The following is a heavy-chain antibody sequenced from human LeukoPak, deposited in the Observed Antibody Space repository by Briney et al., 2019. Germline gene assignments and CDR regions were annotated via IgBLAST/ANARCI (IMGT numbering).Heavy chain of an antibody. CDR1: GGTFSSYA. Sequence: SVKVSCKASGGTFSSYAIIWVRQAPGQGLEWMGGIIPISGTANYAQKFQGRVTITTDESTSTAYMELSSLRSEDTAVYYCARATVVVPAAPYYYYMDVWGKGTTVTVSS. CDR2: IIPISGTA. V-gene: IGHV1-69*05. J-gene: IGHJ6*03. D-gene: IGHD2-2*01. CDR3: ARATVVVPAAPYYYYMDV.